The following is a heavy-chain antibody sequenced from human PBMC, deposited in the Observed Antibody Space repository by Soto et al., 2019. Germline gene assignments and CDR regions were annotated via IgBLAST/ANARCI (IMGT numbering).Heavy chain of an antibody. V-gene: IGHV1-46*01. Sequence: QVQLVQSGAEGKKPGASVKVSCKASGYTFTSYYMHWVRQAPGQGLEWMGVINPSDNSTTYAQKFQGRVTMTRDTSTSTVYMELTSLRSEDTAVYYCARARGWFDPWGQGTLVTVSS. CDR3: ARARGWFDP. J-gene: IGHJ5*02. CDR1: GYTFTSYY. D-gene: IGHD3-10*01. CDR2: INPSDNST.